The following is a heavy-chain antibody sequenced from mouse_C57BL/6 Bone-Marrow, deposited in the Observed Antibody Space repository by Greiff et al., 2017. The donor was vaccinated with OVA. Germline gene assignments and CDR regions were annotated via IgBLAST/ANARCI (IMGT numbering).Heavy chain of an antibody. CDR2: IDPENGDT. Sequence: VQLQQSGAELVRPGASVKLSCTASGFNIKDDYMHWVKQRPEQGLEWIGWIDPENGDTEYASKFQGKATITADTSSNTAYLQLSSLTSEDTAVYYCTTDDYYSFDYWGQGTTLTVSS. D-gene: IGHD2-4*01. CDR3: TTDDYYSFDY. CDR1: GFNIKDDY. J-gene: IGHJ2*01. V-gene: IGHV14-4*01.